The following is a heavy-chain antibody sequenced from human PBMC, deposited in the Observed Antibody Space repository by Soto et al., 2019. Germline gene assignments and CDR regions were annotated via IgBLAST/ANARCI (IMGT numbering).Heavy chain of an antibody. Sequence: SETLSLTCAVYGGSFSDTYWNWFRQPPGKGLEWIGEINHNTNTIYNPSLTSRVTISVDTSKNHFSLKLTSVTAADTAVHYCAKXXXXXRXSFXXXXQGX. V-gene: IGHV4-34*01. CDR2: INHNTNT. J-gene: IGHJ5*02. CDR1: GGSFSDTY. CDR3: AKXXXXXRXSFXX.